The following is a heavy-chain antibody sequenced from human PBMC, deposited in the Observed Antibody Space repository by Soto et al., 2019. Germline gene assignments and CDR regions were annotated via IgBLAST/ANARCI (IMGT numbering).Heavy chain of an antibody. CDR3: TRALTALDRYGFDV. J-gene: IGHJ6*02. V-gene: IGHV1-24*01. D-gene: IGHD3-9*01. Sequence: ASVKVSCKVSGDTLYTVTELCMHWVRQAPGKGPEWIGGFDPEDGKTIYAQKFQGRVTMTEDTSTDTAYMELSSLTSEDTAIYYCTRALTALDRYGFDVWGRGTTVTVSS. CDR1: GDTLYTVTELC. CDR2: FDPEDGKT.